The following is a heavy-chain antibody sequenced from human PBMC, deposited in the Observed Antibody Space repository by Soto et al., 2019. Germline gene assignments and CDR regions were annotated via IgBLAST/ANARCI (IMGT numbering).Heavy chain of an antibody. CDR2: IIPIFGTA. CDR1: GGTFSSYA. J-gene: IGHJ3*02. Sequence: QVQLVQSGAEVKKPGSSVKVSCKASGGTFSSYAISWVRQAPGQGLEWMGGIIPIFGTANYAQKFQGRVTITADESTSTAYMELSSLRSEDTAVYYCARLGYYDSSGYSQHDAFHIWGQGTMVPVSS. D-gene: IGHD3-22*01. CDR3: ARLGYYDSSGYSQHDAFHI. V-gene: IGHV1-69*12.